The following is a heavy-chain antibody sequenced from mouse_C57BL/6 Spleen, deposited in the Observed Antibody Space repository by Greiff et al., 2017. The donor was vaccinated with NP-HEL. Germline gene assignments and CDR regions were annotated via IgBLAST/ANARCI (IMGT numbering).Heavy chain of an antibody. V-gene: IGHV1-5*01. D-gene: IGHD2-1*01. J-gene: IGHJ3*01. CDR3: TKSYGNYPPFAY. CDR1: GYTFTSYW. Sequence: EVQLQQSGTVLARPGASVKMSCKTSGYTFTSYWMHWVKQRPGQGLEWIGAIYPGNSDTSYNQKFKGKAKLTAVTSASTAYMELSSLTNEDYAVYYCTKSYGNYPPFAYWGQGTLVTVSA. CDR2: IYPGNSDT.